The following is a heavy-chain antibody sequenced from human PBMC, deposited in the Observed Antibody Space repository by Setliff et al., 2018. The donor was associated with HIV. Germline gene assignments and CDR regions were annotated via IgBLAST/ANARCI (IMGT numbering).Heavy chain of an antibody. D-gene: IGHD5-18*01. V-gene: IGHV4-31*03. CDR1: SGSISSGTYY. CDR2: IDYSGSA. J-gene: IGHJ4*01. CDR3: AREGKTALVTKYFDY. Sequence: LSLTCTVSSGSISSGTYYWSWIRQYPGKGLEWIGYIDYSGSAFYNPSLKSRITISRDTSKNQFSLKMNSVTAADTAVYYCAREGKTALVTKYFDYWGQGKLVTVSS.